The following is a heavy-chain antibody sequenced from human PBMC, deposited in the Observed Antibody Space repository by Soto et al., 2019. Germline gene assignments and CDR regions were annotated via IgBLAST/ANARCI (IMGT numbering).Heavy chain of an antibody. V-gene: IGHV1-18*01. D-gene: IGHD3-9*01. CDR1: GYTFTSYG. Sequence: QVQLVQSGAEVKKPGASVKVSCKASGYTFTSYGISWVRQAPGQGLEWMGWISTYNGNTNYAQKLQGRVTMTTDTSTSTAYMELRILRPDDTAECYCAGGAQFYHDIFYFDYRAQGTLVTVSS. CDR2: ISTYNGNT. CDR3: AGGAQFYHDIFYFDY. J-gene: IGHJ4*02.